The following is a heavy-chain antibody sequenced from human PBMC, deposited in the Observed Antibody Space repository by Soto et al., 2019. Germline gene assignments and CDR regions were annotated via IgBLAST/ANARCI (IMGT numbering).Heavy chain of an antibody. D-gene: IGHD6-19*01. CDR2: IIPILGIA. CDR3: ARHQELAVAGFDP. Sequence: GASVKVSCKASGGTFSSYTISWVRQAPGQGLEWMGRIIPILGIANYAQKFQGRVTITADKSTSTAYMELSSLRSEDTAVYYCARHQELAVAGFDPWGQGTLVTVSS. CDR1: GGTFSSYT. V-gene: IGHV1-69*02. J-gene: IGHJ5*02.